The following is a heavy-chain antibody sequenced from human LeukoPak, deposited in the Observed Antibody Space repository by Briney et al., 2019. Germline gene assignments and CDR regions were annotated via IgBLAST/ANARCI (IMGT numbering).Heavy chain of an antibody. Sequence: SETLSLTCTVSGGFISSSSYYWGWIRQPPGKGLEWIGSIYYSGSTYYNPSLKSRVTISVDTSKNQFSLKLSSVTAADTAVYYCARDRRITMIVVDAFDIWGQGTMVTVSS. CDR1: GGFISSSSYY. J-gene: IGHJ3*02. V-gene: IGHV4-39*07. CDR3: ARDRRITMIVVDAFDI. D-gene: IGHD3-22*01. CDR2: IYYSGST.